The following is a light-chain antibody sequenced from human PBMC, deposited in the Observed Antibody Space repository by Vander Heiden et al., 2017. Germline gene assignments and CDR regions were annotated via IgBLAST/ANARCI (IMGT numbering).Light chain of an antibody. CDR2: DNN. Sequence: QSVLTQPPSVSAAPGRKVSISCPGRSSNIGSNYVSLYQPHPATPPKVVIYDNNKRPSGIPDRFSGSKSGTSATLGITGLQTGDEADYYCGSWDSTLSPVFGGGTKLTVL. J-gene: IGLJ2*01. CDR3: GSWDSTLSPV. V-gene: IGLV1-51*01. CDR1: SSNIGSNY.